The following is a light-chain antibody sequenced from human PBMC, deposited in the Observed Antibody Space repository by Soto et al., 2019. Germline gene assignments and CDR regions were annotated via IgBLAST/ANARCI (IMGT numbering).Light chain of an antibody. Sequence: EIVLTQSPGTLSLSPGEIATLSCRASQSVSSSYLAWYQQKPGQAPRRLIYGASSRATGIPDRFSGSGSGTDFTLTISSLQPDDFATYYCQQYNSYPLTFGGGTKVDI. V-gene: IGKV3-20*01. CDR2: GAS. CDR3: QQYNSYPLT. J-gene: IGKJ4*01. CDR1: QSVSSSY.